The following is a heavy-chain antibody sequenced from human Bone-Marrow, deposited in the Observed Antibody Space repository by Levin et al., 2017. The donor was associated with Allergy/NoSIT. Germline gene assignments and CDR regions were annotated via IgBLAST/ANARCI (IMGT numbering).Heavy chain of an antibody. V-gene: IGHV1-69*13. J-gene: IGHJ4*02. CDR2: LIPKFGIT. CDR3: DFTSYFYDY. Sequence: EASVKVSCKASGGTFNNFAISWVRQAPGQGLEWMGGLIPKFGITNYAPKFRGRLTIAADASTTTAYMELSSLTFEDTALYFCDFTSYFYDYWGQGTLVIVSS. CDR1: GGTFNNFA.